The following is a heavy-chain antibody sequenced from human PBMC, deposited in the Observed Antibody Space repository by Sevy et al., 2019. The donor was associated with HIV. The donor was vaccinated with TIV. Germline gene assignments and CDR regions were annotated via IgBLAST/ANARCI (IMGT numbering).Heavy chain of an antibody. D-gene: IGHD6-6*01. Sequence: ASVKVSCKASGYTFTGYYMHWVRQAPGQGLEWMGWINPNSGGTNYAQKFQGRVTMTRDTSISTAYMELSRLRSDDTAVYYCARVGIAARPSEREFWDHYFDYWGQGTLVTVSS. CDR1: GYTFTGYY. V-gene: IGHV1-2*02. J-gene: IGHJ4*02. CDR3: ARVGIAARPSEREFWDHYFDY. CDR2: INPNSGGT.